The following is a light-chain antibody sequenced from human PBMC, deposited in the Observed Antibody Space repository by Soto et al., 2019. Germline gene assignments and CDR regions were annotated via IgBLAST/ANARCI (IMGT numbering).Light chain of an antibody. CDR2: GAS. Sequence: DIQLTQSPSFLSASVGDRVNITCRASQGIRNYLAWYQQKPGKAPKLLIYGASSLQSGVTSRFSGSGSGTEFTLTIGSLQPEDSATYYCLQVDSYPLIFGQGTRLEIK. CDR3: LQVDSYPLI. CDR1: QGIRNY. J-gene: IGKJ5*01. V-gene: IGKV1-9*01.